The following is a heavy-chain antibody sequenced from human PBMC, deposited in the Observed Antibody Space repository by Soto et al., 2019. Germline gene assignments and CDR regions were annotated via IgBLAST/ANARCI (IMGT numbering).Heavy chain of an antibody. CDR1: GASISSSGYY. CDR2: IYYSGST. D-gene: IGHD6-19*01. Sequence: SETLSLTCTVSGASISSSGYYWGWIRQPPGKWLEWIGSIYYSGSTYYNPSLKSRVTISVDTSKNQFSLKLSSVTAAYTAVYYCARHKPNSSGWYYYGMDVWGQGTKVT. J-gene: IGHJ6*02. CDR3: ARHKPNSSGWYYYGMDV. V-gene: IGHV4-39*01.